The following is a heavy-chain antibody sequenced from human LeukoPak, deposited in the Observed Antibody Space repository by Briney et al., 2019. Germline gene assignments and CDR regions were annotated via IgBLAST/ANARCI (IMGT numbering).Heavy chain of an antibody. CDR1: GGTFSSYA. J-gene: IGHJ4*02. V-gene: IGHV1-69*05. Sequence: GASVTVSCKASGGTFSSYAISWVRQAPGQGLEWMGGIIPIFGTANYAQKFQGRVTITTDESTSSAYMELSSLRSEDTAVYYCAKQPPGQYYFDYWGQGTLVTVSS. CDR3: AKQPPGQYYFDY. CDR2: IIPIFGTA. D-gene: IGHD1/OR15-1a*01.